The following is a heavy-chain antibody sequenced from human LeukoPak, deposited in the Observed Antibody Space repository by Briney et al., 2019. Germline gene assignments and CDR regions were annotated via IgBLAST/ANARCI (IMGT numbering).Heavy chain of an antibody. CDR3: ARDLVAAAGTWSDP. CDR2: IIPIFGTA. J-gene: IGHJ5*02. Sequence: SVKVSCKASGGTFSSYAISWVRQAPGQGLEWMGGIIPIFGTANYAQKFQGRVTITTDESTSTAYMELSSLRSEDTAVYYCARDLVAAAGTWSDPWGQGTLVTVSS. V-gene: IGHV1-69*05. D-gene: IGHD6-13*01. CDR1: GGTFSSYA.